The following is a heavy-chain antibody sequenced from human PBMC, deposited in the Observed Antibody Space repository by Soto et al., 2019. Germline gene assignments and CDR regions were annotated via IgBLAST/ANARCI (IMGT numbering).Heavy chain of an antibody. CDR3: AKLWGYYFES. V-gene: IGHV3-53*01. CDR1: GFSVNNNY. J-gene: IGHJ4*02. D-gene: IGHD2-21*01. CDR2: IYTRGTT. Sequence: PGGSLRLSCSAPGFSVNNNYMTWVRQAPGRRPEWVAVIYTRGTTHYADFATGRFTFSRDNSKNTLYLQMDSLRPEDTAVYYCAKLWGYYFESWGPGTLVTVSS.